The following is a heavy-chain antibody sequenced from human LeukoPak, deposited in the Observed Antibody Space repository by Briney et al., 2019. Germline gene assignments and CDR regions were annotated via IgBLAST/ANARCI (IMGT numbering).Heavy chain of an antibody. J-gene: IGHJ4*02. CDR1: GYTFTSYG. D-gene: IGHD1-26*01. CDR3: ARSHRYSGSYSKNFDY. Sequence: GASVKVSCKASGYTFTSYGISWVRQAPGQGLEWMGWISAYNGNTNYAQKLQGRVTMTTDTSTSTAYMELRSLRSDDTAVYYCARSHRYSGSYSKNFDYWGQGTLVTVSS. V-gene: IGHV1-18*01. CDR2: ISAYNGNT.